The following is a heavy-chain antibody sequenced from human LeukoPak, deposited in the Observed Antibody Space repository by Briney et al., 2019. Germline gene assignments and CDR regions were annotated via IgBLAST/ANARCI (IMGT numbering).Heavy chain of an antibody. Sequence: ETLSLTCTVSGGSVSSGSYYWSWIRQPPGKGLEWIGYIYYSGSTNYNPSLKSRVTISVDTSKNQFSLKLRSVTAADTAVYYCARLKISMVRGVIYAYYGMDVWGQGTTVTVSS. V-gene: IGHV4-61*01. CDR1: GGSVSSGSYY. CDR3: ARLKISMVRGVIYAYYGMDV. J-gene: IGHJ6*02. D-gene: IGHD3-10*01. CDR2: IYYSGST.